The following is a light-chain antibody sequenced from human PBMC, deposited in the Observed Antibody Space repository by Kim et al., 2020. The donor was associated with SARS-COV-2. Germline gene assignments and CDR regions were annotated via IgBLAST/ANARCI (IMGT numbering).Light chain of an antibody. CDR3: QSYNRDNVI. CDR1: SGSIDDNY. Sequence: GKTVTISCTRSSGSIDDNYVQWYQQRPGGVPTTVIYEDDKRPSGVSDRLSGSIDNSSNSASLTISGLRTEDEADYYCQSYNRDNVIFGGGTQLTVL. J-gene: IGLJ2*01. CDR2: EDD. V-gene: IGLV6-57*03.